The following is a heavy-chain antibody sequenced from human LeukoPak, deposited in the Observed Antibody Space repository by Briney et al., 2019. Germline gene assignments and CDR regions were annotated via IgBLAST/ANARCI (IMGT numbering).Heavy chain of an antibody. J-gene: IGHJ3*02. Sequence: ETLSLTCTVSGGSISSSSYYWGWIRQPPGKGLEWVSAIRGSSGTTYYTDSVKGRFTISRDNSKNTLYLQMNSLRVEDTAVYYCAKEGRPYTFDIWGQGTMVTVSS. CDR2: IRGSSGTT. V-gene: IGHV3-23*01. CDR1: GGSISSSSYY. CDR3: AKEGRPYTFDI. D-gene: IGHD2-2*02.